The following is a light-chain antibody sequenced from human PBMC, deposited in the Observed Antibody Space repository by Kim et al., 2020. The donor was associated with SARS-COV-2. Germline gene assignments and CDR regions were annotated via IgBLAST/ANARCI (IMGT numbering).Light chain of an antibody. Sequence: SAGDKCPIPCRQRQCIRNYLAWYQQKPGKVPKLLIYAASTLQSGVPSRFSGSGSGTDFTLTISSLQPEDVATYYCQKYNSAPRNFGGGTKVDIK. CDR2: AAS. CDR3: QKYNSAPRN. J-gene: IGKJ4*01. CDR1: QCIRNY. V-gene: IGKV1-27*01.